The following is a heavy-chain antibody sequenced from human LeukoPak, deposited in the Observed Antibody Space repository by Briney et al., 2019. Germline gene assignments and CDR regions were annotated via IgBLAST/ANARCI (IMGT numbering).Heavy chain of an antibody. J-gene: IGHJ5*02. CDR1: GGSISSYY. CDR2: IYYSGST. V-gene: IGHV4-59*01. Sequence: SETLSLTCTVSGGSISSYYWSWIRQPPGKGLEWIGYIYYSGSTNYNPSLKSRVTISVDTSKNQFSLKLSSVTAADTAVYYCAGDANCGGDCYSGWFDPWGQGTLVTVSS. CDR3: AGDANCGGDCYSGWFDP. D-gene: IGHD2-21*01.